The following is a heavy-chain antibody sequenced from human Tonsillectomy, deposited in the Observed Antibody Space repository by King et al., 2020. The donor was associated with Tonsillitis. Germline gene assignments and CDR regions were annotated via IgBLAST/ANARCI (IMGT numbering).Heavy chain of an antibody. CDR2: IYYSGST. Sequence: QLQESGPGLVKPSETLSLTCTVSGGSISSYYWSWIRQPPGKGLEWIGYIYYSGSTNYNPSLKSRVTISVDTSKNQFSLKLSSVTAADTAVYYCARGLPHYGDYGLIDPWGRGTLVTVSS. CDR1: GGSISSYY. CDR3: ARGLPHYGDYGLIDP. J-gene: IGHJ2*01. D-gene: IGHD4-17*01. V-gene: IGHV4-59*01.